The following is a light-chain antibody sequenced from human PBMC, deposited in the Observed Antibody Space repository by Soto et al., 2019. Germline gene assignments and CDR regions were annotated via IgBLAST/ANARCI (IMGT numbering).Light chain of an antibody. Sequence: DIRMTQSPSSLSASVGDRVTITCRASQEISNHLAWFQQKPGKPPKSVIYDASSLQSGVPSKFSGSGSGTDFTLTISSLQPADFATYYCQQYHNYPVTFGGGTKVEIK. V-gene: IGKV1-16*02. CDR3: QQYHNYPVT. CDR1: QEISNH. J-gene: IGKJ4*01. CDR2: DAS.